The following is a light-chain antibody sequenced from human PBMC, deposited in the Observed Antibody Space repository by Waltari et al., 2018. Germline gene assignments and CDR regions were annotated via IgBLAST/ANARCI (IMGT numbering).Light chain of an antibody. J-gene: IGKJ1*01. V-gene: IGKV1-5*03. CDR1: QSISSW. Sequence: DIQMTQSPSTLSASVGDRVTITCRASQSISSWLSWYQQKPGKAPKLLIYKASSLERGVPSRFSGSGSGTEFTLTISSLQPDDFATYYCQQYNSDSRTFGQGTKVEIK. CDR2: KAS. CDR3: QQYNSDSRT.